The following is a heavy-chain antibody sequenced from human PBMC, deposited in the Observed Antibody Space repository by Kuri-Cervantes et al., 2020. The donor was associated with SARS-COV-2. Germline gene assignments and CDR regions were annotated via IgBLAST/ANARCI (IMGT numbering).Heavy chain of an antibody. Sequence: GESLKISCAASGFTFSSYSMNWVRQAPGKGLEWVSAISGSGGSTYYADSVKGQFTISRDNSKNTLYLQMNSLRAEDTAVYYCAKDSRYDFWSGYYFDYWGQGTLVTVSS. CDR2: ISGSGGST. V-gene: IGHV3-23*01. J-gene: IGHJ4*02. CDR1: GFTFSSYS. D-gene: IGHD3-3*01. CDR3: AKDSRYDFWSGYYFDY.